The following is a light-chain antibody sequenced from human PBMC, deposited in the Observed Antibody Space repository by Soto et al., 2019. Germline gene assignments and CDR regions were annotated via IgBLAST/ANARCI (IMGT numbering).Light chain of an antibody. CDR3: QQSYSTPWT. J-gene: IGKJ1*01. CDR2: AAS. Sequence: DIQMTQSPSSLSASVGDRVTITCRASQSISSYLNWYQQKPGKAPKLLIYAASSLQSGVPSRFSGSGSGTDFTLTISSLQPEDFENYYCQQSYSTPWTLGQGTKGDIK. CDR1: QSISSY. V-gene: IGKV1-39*01.